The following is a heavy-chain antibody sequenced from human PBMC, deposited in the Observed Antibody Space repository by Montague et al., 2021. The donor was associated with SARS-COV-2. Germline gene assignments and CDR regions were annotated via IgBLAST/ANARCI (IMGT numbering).Heavy chain of an antibody. Sequence: SETLSLTCTVSGASVRTYYWSWIRQPAGKELEWIGHLYTSGSTYYNPSFKSRVTMSLDTSKNLFSLNLSSVTAADTAVYYCARDGADYSFAYDREMDVWGQGIAVTVSS. V-gene: IGHV4-4*07. CDR2: LYTSGST. J-gene: IGHJ6*02. D-gene: IGHD5-12*01. CDR1: GASVRTYY. CDR3: ARDGADYSFAYDREMDV.